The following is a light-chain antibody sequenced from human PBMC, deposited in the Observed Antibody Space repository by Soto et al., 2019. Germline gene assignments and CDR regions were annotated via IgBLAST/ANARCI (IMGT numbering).Light chain of an antibody. Sequence: QSALTQPASVSGSPGQSITLLCTGTSSDVGGYNSVSWYQQHPGKAPKLMIHDVSNRPSGVSNRFSGSKSGNTASLTISRLQAEDEADYYCSSYTSSSSYVFGTGTKLTVL. J-gene: IGLJ1*01. CDR2: DVS. CDR3: SSYTSSSSYV. CDR1: SSDVGGYNS. V-gene: IGLV2-14*01.